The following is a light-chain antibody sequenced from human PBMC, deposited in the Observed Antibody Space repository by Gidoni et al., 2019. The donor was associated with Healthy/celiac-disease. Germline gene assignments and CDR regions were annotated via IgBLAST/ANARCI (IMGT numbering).Light chain of an antibody. CDR2: GAS. CDR1: QSVSSN. V-gene: IGKV3-15*01. Sequence: EIVMTQSLATLSVSQGERATPSCRASQSVSSNLAWYQQNPGQAPRLLIYGASTRATGIPARFSGSGSGTEFTLTISSLQSEDFVVYYCQQYNNWPPYTFGQGTKLEIK. CDR3: QQYNNWPPYT. J-gene: IGKJ2*01.